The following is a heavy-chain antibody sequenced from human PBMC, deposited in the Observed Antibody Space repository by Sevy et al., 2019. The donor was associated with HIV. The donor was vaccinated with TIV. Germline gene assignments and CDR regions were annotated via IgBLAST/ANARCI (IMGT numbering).Heavy chain of an antibody. CDR3: ATDRCYDASGYYYYYYGMDV. J-gene: IGHJ6*02. CDR1: GLSVSDNY. CDR2: IYSDGRT. D-gene: IGHD3-22*01. Sequence: GGSLRLSCAASGLSVSDNYMNWVRQAPGKGLELVSVIYSDGRTYYPDSVKGRFSISRDNSKNTLYLHMKSLRPEDTAVYYCATDRCYDASGYYYYYYGMDVWGLGTTVTVSS. V-gene: IGHV3-66*01.